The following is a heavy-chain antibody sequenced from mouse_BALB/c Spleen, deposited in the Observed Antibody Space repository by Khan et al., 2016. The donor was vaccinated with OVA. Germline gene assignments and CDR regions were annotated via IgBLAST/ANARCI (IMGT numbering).Heavy chain of an antibody. V-gene: IGHV2-6*02. D-gene: IGHD2-3*01. Sequence: QVQLQQSGPGLVAPSQSLSITCTVSGFSLTSYGVHWVRQPPGKGLEWLVVIWSDGSTNYNSVLKPRLSISKDNSKSQVFLKMNSLQTDDTAIYYGARWFDGYSSLYAMDYWGQGTSVTVSS. CDR2: IWSDGST. CDR3: ARWFDGYSSLYAMDY. J-gene: IGHJ4*01. CDR1: GFSLTSYG.